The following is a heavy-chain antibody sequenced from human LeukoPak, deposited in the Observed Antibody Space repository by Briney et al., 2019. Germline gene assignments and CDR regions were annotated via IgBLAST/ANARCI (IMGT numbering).Heavy chain of an antibody. D-gene: IGHD3-9*01. Sequence: ASVKVSCKASGYTFTGYYMHWVRQAPGQGLEWMGIINPSGGSTSYAQKFQGRVTMTRDTSTSTVYMELSSLRSEDTAVYYCARAYYDILTGYDSPFDYWGQGTLVTVSS. CDR2: INPSGGST. V-gene: IGHV1-46*01. J-gene: IGHJ4*02. CDR3: ARAYYDILTGYDSPFDY. CDR1: GYTFTGYY.